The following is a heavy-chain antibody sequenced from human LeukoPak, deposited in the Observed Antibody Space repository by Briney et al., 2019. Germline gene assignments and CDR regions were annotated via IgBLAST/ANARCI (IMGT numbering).Heavy chain of an antibody. Sequence: QPGGSLRLSCAASGFTFSSYAMSWVRQAPGKGLEWVSAISGSGGSTYYADSVKGRFTISRDNSKNTLYLQMNSLRAEDTAVYYCAKDFLPYYYDSSGSYYWGQGTLVTVSS. V-gene: IGHV3-23*01. CDR2: ISGSGGST. CDR3: AKDFLPYYYDSSGSYY. D-gene: IGHD3-22*01. J-gene: IGHJ4*02. CDR1: GFTFSSYA.